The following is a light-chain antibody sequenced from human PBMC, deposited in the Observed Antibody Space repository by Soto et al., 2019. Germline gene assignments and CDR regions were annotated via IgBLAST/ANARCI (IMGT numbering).Light chain of an antibody. Sequence: TVMTQSPATLSVSPGETATLSCTASRSIGDNLAWYQVKPGQAPRLLISATSTSATGIPDRFRGSGSGTYFTLTIISLQSEDSAVYYCQQYNFWPGLTFGGGTRVEIK. CDR3: QQYNFWPGLT. J-gene: IGKJ4*01. CDR1: RSIGDN. V-gene: IGKV3-15*01. CDR2: ATS.